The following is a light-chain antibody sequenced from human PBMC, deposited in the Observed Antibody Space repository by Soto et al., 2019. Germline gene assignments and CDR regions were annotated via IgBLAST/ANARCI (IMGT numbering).Light chain of an antibody. J-gene: IGLJ2*01. V-gene: IGLV2-14*01. Sequence: QSALTQPASVSGSPGQSITLSCTGTSSDVGGYNYVSWYQHHPGKAPKLMINDVTSRPSGVSSRFSGSKSGNTASLTISGLQAEDEAEYYCASYTSSDTVIFGGGTKLTVL. CDR2: DVT. CDR1: SSDVGGYNY. CDR3: ASYTSSDTVI.